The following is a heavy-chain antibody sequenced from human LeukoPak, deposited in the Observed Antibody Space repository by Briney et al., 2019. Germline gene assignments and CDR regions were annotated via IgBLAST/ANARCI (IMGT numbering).Heavy chain of an antibody. Sequence: SETLSLTCTVSGGSISSYYWSWIRQPPGKGLEWIGYISYSGSTNYNPSLKSRLTISVDSSKNQFSLRLTSVTAADTAVYYCARDRTSVFDYWGQGTLVTVSS. CDR2: ISYSGST. J-gene: IGHJ4*02. V-gene: IGHV4-59*01. CDR1: GGSISSYY. D-gene: IGHD3-3*01. CDR3: ARDRTSVFDY.